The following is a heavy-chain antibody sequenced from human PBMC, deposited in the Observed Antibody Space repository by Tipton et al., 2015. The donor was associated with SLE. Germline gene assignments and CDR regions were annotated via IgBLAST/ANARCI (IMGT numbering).Heavy chain of an antibody. CDR1: GFTVSRNS. J-gene: IGHJ6*02. D-gene: IGHD1-7*01. Sequence: SLRLSCAASGFTVSRNSMDWVRQAPGKGLEWLSGIDWNGGNTAYADSVKGRFTISRDNAKNSLYLQMNSLRAEDTAFYYCARDFGITRTTNYYYGMDVWGQGTTVTVSS. CDR3: ARDFGITRTTNYYYGMDV. CDR2: IDWNGGNT. V-gene: IGHV3-20*04.